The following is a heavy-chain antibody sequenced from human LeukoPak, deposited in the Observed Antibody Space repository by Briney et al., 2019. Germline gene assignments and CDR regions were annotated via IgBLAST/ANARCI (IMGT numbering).Heavy chain of an antibody. CDR2: IYYSGST. Sequence: MPSETLSLTCAVSGYSISSGYYWGWIRQPPGKGLEWIGSIYYSGSTYYNPSLKSRVTISVDTSKNQFSLKLSSVTAADTAVYYCARHDYYDSSGTRDYWGQGTLVTVSS. J-gene: IGHJ4*02. V-gene: IGHV4-38-2*01. CDR1: GYSISSGYY. D-gene: IGHD3-22*01. CDR3: ARHDYYDSSGTRDY.